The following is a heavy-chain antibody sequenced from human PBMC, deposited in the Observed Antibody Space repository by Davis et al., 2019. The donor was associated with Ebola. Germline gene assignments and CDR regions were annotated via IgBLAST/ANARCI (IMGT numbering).Heavy chain of an antibody. J-gene: IGHJ6*02. CDR2: INPNSGGT. CDR1: GYTFTGYY. Sequence: ASVKVSCKASGYTFTGYYMHWVRQAPGQGLEWMGWINPNSGGTNYAQKFQGRVTMTRDTSISTAYMELSRLRSDDTAVYYCARDHRDCSGGSCTYYYYYYGMDVWGQGTTVTVSS. V-gene: IGHV1-2*02. D-gene: IGHD2-15*01. CDR3: ARDHRDCSGGSCTYYYYYYGMDV.